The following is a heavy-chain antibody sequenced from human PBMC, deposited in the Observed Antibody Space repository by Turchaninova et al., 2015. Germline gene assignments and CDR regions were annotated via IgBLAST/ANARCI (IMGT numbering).Heavy chain of an antibody. J-gene: IGHJ4*02. CDR3: GGTHSSTSYFDY. Sequence: LSCLGSGFTFGTSIMSWARRAPGKGLEWGASNGVSGVDTYHADAVEGRFTISRDNSRNTLFLQMNSLRVEDTALYYCGGTHSSTSYFDYRGQGTLVTVSS. CDR2: NGVSGVDT. CDR1: GFTFGTSI. V-gene: IGHV3-23*01. D-gene: IGHD6-6*01.